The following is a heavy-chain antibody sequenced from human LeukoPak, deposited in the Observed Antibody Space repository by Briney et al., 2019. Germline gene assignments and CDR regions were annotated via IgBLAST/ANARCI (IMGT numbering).Heavy chain of an antibody. D-gene: IGHD3-10*01. CDR2: INSDGSST. J-gene: IGHJ3*02. V-gene: IGHV3-74*01. CDR1: GFTFSSYW. CDR3: ARDSGGFGELLSAPDAFDI. Sequence: GGSLRLSCAASGFTFSSYWMHWVRQAPGKGLVWISRINSDGSSTSYADSVKGRFTISRDNAKNTLYLQMNSLRAEDTAVYYCARDSGGFGELLSAPDAFDIWGQGTMVTVSS.